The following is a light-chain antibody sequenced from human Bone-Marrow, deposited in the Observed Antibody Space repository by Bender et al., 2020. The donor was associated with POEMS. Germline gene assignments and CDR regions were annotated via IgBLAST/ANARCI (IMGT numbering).Light chain of an antibody. V-gene: IGLV2-14*02. CDR2: DVS. CDR1: SNDVGRHGL. Sequence: QSALTQPASVSGSPGQSITISCTGTSNDVGRHGLVSWYQQHTGKAPKVMISDVSNRPSGVSNRFSGSKSGNTASLTISGVQAEDEADYYCSSYASSSKVFGTGTKVTVL. J-gene: IGLJ1*01. CDR3: SSYASSSKV.